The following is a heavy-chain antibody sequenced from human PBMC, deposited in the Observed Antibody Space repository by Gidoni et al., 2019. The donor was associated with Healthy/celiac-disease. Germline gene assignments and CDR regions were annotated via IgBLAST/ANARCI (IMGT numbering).Heavy chain of an antibody. V-gene: IGHV1-18*04. D-gene: IGHD6-13*01. CDR2: ISAYNGNT. CDR1: GYTFTSYG. CDR3: ARDLLGSSSWYGGHEIDY. J-gene: IGHJ4*02. Sequence: QVQLVQSGAEVKKPGASVKVSCKASGYTFTSYGLSWVRQAPGQGLEWRGWISAYNGNTNYAQKLQGRVTMTTDTSTSTAYMELRSLRSDDTAVYYCARDLLGSSSWYGGHEIDYWGQGTLVTVSS.